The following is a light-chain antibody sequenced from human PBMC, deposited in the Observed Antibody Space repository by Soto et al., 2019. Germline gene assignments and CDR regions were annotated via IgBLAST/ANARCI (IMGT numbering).Light chain of an antibody. CDR3: TSYVGNDIWV. CDR1: SSDVGAYKY. V-gene: IGLV2-8*01. CDR2: EVT. Sequence: QSALTQPPFASGSPGQSVTISCTGTSSDVGAYKYVSWYQQYPGKAPKLMIYEVTKRPSGVPDRFSGSKSGNTASLTVSGLQAEDEADYYCTSYVGNDIWVFGGGTQLNVL. J-gene: IGLJ3*02.